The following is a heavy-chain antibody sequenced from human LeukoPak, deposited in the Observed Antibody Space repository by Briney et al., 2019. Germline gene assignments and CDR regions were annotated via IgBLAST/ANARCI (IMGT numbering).Heavy chain of an antibody. CDR1: GLTFSSYG. Sequence: GGSLRLSCAASGLTFSSYGMHWVRQAPGKGLEWVAVIWYDGSIKYYADSVKGRFTISRDNSKNTLHLQMNSLRVEDTAVYYCARVPGYSSGWSYFDYWGQGTLVTVSS. CDR2: IWYDGSIK. J-gene: IGHJ4*02. CDR3: ARVPGYSSGWSYFDY. V-gene: IGHV3-33*01. D-gene: IGHD6-19*01.